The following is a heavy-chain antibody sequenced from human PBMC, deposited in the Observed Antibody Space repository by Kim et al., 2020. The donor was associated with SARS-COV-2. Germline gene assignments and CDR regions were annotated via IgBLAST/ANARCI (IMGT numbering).Heavy chain of an antibody. D-gene: IGHD2-15*01. CDR3: ARELPYCSGGSCYTFDY. CDR1: GFTFSSYS. J-gene: IGHJ4*02. V-gene: IGHV3-48*02. CDR2: ISSSSSTI. Sequence: GGSLRLSCAASGFTFSSYSMNWVRQAPGKGLEWVSYISSSSSTIYYADSVKGRFTISRDNAKNSLYLQMNSLRDEDTAVYYCARELPYCSGGSCYTFDYWGQGTLVTVSS.